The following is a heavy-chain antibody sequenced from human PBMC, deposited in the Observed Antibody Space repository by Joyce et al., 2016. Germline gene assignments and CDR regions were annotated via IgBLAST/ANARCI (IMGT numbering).Heavy chain of an antibody. D-gene: IGHD3-16*01. Sequence: LEWISFISSNGDTIQYADSVRGRFTISKDTANSSLYMQMDSLRAEDTAVYDCARDAGLRHRGNYYKYFVLDVWGQGTTVIVSS. J-gene: IGHJ6*02. CDR3: ARDAGLRHRGNYYKYFVLDV. V-gene: IGHV3-48*03. CDR2: ISSNGDTI.